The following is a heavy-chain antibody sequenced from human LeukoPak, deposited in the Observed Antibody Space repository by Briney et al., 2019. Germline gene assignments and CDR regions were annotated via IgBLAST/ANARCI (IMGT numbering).Heavy chain of an antibody. J-gene: IGHJ3*02. CDR1: GFTFSSYA. V-gene: IGHV3-23*01. CDR3: ASSLTGGYSYGNDAFDI. D-gene: IGHD5-18*01. CDR2: ISGSGGST. Sequence: GGSLRLSCAASGFTFSSYAMSWVRQAPGKGLEWVSAISGSGGSTYYADSVKGRFTISRDNSKNTLYLQMNSLRAEDTAVYYCASSLTGGYSYGNDAFDIWGQGTMVTVSS.